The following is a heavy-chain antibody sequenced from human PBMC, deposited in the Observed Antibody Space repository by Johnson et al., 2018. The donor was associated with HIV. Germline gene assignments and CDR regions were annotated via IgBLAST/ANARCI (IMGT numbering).Heavy chain of an antibody. CDR2: INWNGGNT. V-gene: IGHV3-20*04. CDR1: GFTFDDYG. J-gene: IGHJ3*02. CDR3: ARLDTSRRDAFDI. Sequence: VQLVESGGSVVRPGGSLRLSCAVSGFTFDDYGMSLVRQAPGKGLEWVSGINWNGGNTGYADSVKGRFTISRDNAKKFLYLQMNSLTAEDTAFYYCARLDTSRRDAFDIWGQGTMVTVSS.